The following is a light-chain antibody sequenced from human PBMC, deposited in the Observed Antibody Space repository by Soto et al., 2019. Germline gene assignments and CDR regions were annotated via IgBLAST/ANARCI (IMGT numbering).Light chain of an antibody. CDR3: CSYAGSSTSKV. Sequence: QSALTQTASVSGSPGQSITISCTGTSSDVGSYNLVSWYQQHPGKAPKLMIYEGSKRPSGVSNRFSGSKSGNTASLTISGLQAEDEADYYCCSYAGSSTSKVFGGGTKLTVL. CDR1: SSDVGSYNL. J-gene: IGLJ2*01. V-gene: IGLV2-23*01. CDR2: EGS.